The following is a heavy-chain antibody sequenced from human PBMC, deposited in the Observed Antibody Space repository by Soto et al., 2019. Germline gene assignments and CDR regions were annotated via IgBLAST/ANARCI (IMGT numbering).Heavy chain of an antibody. D-gene: IGHD5-18*01. Sequence: SETLSLTCAVYGGSFSGYYWSWIRQPPGKGLEWIGEINHSGSTNYNPSLKSRVTISVDTSKNQFSLKLSSVTAADTAVYYCARGRTGYSYGFRASEDWFDPWGQGTLVTVSS. J-gene: IGHJ5*02. CDR2: INHSGST. CDR1: GGSFSGYY. CDR3: ARGRTGYSYGFRASEDWFDP. V-gene: IGHV4-34*01.